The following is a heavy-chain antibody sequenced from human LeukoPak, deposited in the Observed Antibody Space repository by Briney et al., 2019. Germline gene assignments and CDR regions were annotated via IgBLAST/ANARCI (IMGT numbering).Heavy chain of an antibody. D-gene: IGHD3-3*01. J-gene: IGHJ4*02. CDR1: GGSISSYY. CDR2: IYHSGNT. V-gene: IGHV4-59*04. Sequence: SETLSLTCTVSGGSISSYYWSWIRQPPGKGLEWISYIYHSGNTYYNPSLRSRVTMSVATSKNQFSLELKSVTAADTAVYYCARRMYYDFWSGQINFDYWGQGTLVTVSS. CDR3: ARRMYYDFWSGQINFDY.